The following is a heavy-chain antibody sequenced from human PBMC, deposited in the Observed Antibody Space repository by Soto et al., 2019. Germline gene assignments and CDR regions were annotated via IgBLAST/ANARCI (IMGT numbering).Heavy chain of an antibody. Sequence: GGSLRLSCAASGFTFSSYWMHWVRQAPGKGLVWVSRIKTDGSVTSYADSVKGRFTISRDNAKNTLYLQMNSLRAEDTAVYYCARVGVGAYYFDYWGQGTLVTVSS. D-gene: IGHD1-26*01. CDR2: IKTDGSVT. J-gene: IGHJ4*02. V-gene: IGHV3-74*01. CDR1: GFTFSSYW. CDR3: ARVGVGAYYFDY.